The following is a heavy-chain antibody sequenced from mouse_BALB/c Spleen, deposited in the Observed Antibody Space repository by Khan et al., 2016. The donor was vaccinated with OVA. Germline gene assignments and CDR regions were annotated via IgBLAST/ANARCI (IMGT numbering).Heavy chain of an antibody. V-gene: IGHV14-3*02. D-gene: IGHD2-1*01. CDR1: GFNIKDTY. Sequence: EVQLQQSGAELVKPGASVKLSCTASGFNIKDTYIHWLKERPEQGPEWIGRIDPANGDTKYDPKFQGKATITAATSSTTASLQLSSLTSEETDVYYWATLYGSPVTYWGQGTLVTVSA. CDR3: ATLYGSPVTY. J-gene: IGHJ3*01. CDR2: IDPANGDT.